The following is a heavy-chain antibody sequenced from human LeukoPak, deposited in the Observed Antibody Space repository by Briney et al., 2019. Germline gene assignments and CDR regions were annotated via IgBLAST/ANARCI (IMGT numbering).Heavy chain of an antibody. J-gene: IGHJ6*02. CDR1: GFTFSDYY. CDR3: ARATDPDYDFWSGYQEDLHYYGMDV. D-gene: IGHD3-3*01. V-gene: IGHV3-11*01. Sequence: PGGSLRLSCAASGFTFSDYYMSWIRQAPGKGLEWVSYISSSGSTIYYADSVKGRFTISRDNAKNSLYLQMNSLRAEDTAVYYCARATDPDYDFWSGYQEDLHYYGMDVWGQGTTVTVSS. CDR2: ISSSGSTI.